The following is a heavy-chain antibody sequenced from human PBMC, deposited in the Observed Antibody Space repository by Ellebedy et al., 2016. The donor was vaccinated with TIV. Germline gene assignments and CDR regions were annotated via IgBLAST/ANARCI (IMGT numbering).Heavy chain of an antibody. Sequence: GESLKISXAASGFTFSSYGMHWVRQAPGKGLEWVSSISSSSSYIYYADSVKGRFTISRDNAKNSLYLQMNSLRAEDTAVYYCARCEYSSSVDYWGQGTLVTVSS. D-gene: IGHD6-6*01. CDR1: GFTFSSYG. CDR2: ISSSSSYI. J-gene: IGHJ4*02. CDR3: ARCEYSSSVDY. V-gene: IGHV3-21*01.